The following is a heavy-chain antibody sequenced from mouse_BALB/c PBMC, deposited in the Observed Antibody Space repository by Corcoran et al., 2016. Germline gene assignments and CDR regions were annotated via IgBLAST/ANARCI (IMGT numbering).Heavy chain of an antibody. Sequence: EVQLQQSGAELVRPGALVKLSCKASGFNIKDTYMHWVKQRTEQGLGGNGWIDPENGNPIYDPKFQGKASITADTSSNTAYLQLSSLSSEDTAVYYCASIYYDYAWFAYWGQGTLVTVSA. CDR2: IDPENGNP. CDR1: GFNIKDTY. CDR3: ASIYYDYAWFAY. D-gene: IGHD2-4*01. J-gene: IGHJ3*01. V-gene: IGHV14-1*02.